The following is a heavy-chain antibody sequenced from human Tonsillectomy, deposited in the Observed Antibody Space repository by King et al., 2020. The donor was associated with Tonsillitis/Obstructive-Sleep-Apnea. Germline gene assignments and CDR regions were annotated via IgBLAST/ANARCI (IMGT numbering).Heavy chain of an antibody. D-gene: IGHD3-10*01. J-gene: IGHJ4*02. CDR2: ISGSGGST. CDR3: AKDRVAVSYYGSGSYYDY. CDR1: GFTFSNYA. Sequence: VQLVESGGGLVQPGGSLRLSCAASGFTFSNYAMNWVRQAPGKGLEWVSVISGSGGSTYYADSVKGRFTISRDNSKNTLYLQMNTLRAEDTAVYYWAKDRVAVSYYGSGSYYDYWGQGTLVTVSS. V-gene: IGHV3-23*04.